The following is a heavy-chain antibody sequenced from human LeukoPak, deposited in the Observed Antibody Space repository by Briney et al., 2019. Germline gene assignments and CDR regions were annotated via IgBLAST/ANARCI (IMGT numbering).Heavy chain of an antibody. Sequence: PSQTLSLTCTVSGGSISSGSYYWSWIRQPAGKGLEWIGRIYTSGSTNYNPSLKSRVTISVDTSKNQFSLKLSSVTAADTAVYYCARLNYDYVWGSYRYYFDYWGQGTLVTVSS. J-gene: IGHJ4*02. V-gene: IGHV4-61*02. CDR3: ARLNYDYVWGSYRYYFDY. CDR1: GGSISSGSYY. D-gene: IGHD3-16*02. CDR2: IYTSGST.